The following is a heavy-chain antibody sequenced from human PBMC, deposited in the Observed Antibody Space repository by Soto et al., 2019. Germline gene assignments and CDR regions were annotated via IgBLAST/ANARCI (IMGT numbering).Heavy chain of an antibody. CDR2: INAGDGKT. CDR1: GYTFTNYA. V-gene: IGHV1-3*01. CDR3: ARSGFCTSTSCYGGFEI. J-gene: IGHJ3*02. Sequence: QVQLVQYGAEVKKPGASVNVSSKTSGYTFTNYAIHWVRQAAEQRLEWMGWINAGDGKTKYSQKFQDRVTITRDISASTAYIELSSLRSQDATVYYCARSGFCTSTSCYGGFEIWGQGTMVPVSS. D-gene: IGHD2-2*01.